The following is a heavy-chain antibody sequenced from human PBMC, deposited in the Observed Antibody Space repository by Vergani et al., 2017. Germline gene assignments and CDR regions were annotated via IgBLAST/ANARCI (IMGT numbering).Heavy chain of an antibody. J-gene: IGHJ3*02. CDR1: GYTFTSYG. CDR2: ISAYNGNT. CDR3: ARDGEGPNYYGSGRRDAFDI. V-gene: IGHV1-18*01. D-gene: IGHD3-10*01. Sequence: QVQLVQSGAEVKKPGASVKVSCKASGYTFTSYGISWVRQAPGQGLEWMGWISAYNGNTNYAQKLQGRVTRTTDTSTSTAYMELRSLRSDDTAVYYWARDGEGPNYYGSGRRDAFDIWGQGTMVTVSS.